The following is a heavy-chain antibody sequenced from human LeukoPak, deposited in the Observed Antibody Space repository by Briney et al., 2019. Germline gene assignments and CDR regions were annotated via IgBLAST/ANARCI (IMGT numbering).Heavy chain of an antibody. Sequence: PSETLSLTCTVSGGSISSYHWSWIRQPAGKGLESIGRIYTSGSTNYNPSPKSRVTMSVDTSKNQFSLKLSSVTAADTAVYYCARVGDYALKDWGQGTLVTVSS. CDR3: ARVGDYALKD. J-gene: IGHJ4*02. CDR2: IYTSGST. CDR1: GGSISSYH. D-gene: IGHD3-16*01. V-gene: IGHV4-4*07.